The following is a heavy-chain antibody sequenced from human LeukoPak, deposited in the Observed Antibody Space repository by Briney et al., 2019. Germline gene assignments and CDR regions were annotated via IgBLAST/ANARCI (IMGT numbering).Heavy chain of an antibody. D-gene: IGHD3-9*01. CDR1: GGSVSSGSYY. V-gene: IGHV4-61*01. Sequence: SETLSLTCTVSGGSVSSGSYYWSWIRQPPGKGLEWIGYIYYSGSTNYNPSLKSRVTISVDRSKNQFSLKLSSVTAADTAVYYCAVLRYFDWAFDYWGQGTLVTVSS. CDR2: IYYSGST. CDR3: AVLRYFDWAFDY. J-gene: IGHJ4*02.